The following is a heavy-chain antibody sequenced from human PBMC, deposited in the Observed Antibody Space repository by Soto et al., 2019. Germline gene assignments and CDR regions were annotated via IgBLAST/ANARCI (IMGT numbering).Heavy chain of an antibody. J-gene: IGHJ6*02. CDR3: AKDPLYYYDPPYGMDV. D-gene: IGHD3-22*01. CDR1: GFTFIIYA. V-gene: IGHV3-23*01. Sequence: GGSRRLSCAASGFTFIIYAMSWVRQAPGKGLEWVSAISGRGGSTYYADSVKGRFTISRDNSKNTLYLQMNRLRAEDTAVYYCAKDPLYYYDPPYGMDVWGQGTTVTVSS. CDR2: ISGRGGST.